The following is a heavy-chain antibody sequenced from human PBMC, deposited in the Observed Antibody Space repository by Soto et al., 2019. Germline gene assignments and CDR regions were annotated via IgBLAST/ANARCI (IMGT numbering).Heavy chain of an antibody. CDR2: IYRSGSA. CDR1: GGSINSGGYS. D-gene: IGHD3-10*01. Sequence: QLQLQESGSGLVKPSQKLSLTCTVSGGSINSGGYSWSWLRQPPGKGLEWIGYIYRSGSAYYSPSRQNRVPISVDTSRNRFSLNLTSVTAADTAVYYCAVSGRGGLDVWGQGTTVTVSS. CDR3: AVSGRGGLDV. V-gene: IGHV4-30-2*01. J-gene: IGHJ6*02.